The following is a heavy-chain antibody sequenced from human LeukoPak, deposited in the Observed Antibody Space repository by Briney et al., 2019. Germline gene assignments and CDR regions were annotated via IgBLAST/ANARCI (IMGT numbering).Heavy chain of an antibody. Sequence: GGSLRLSCAASGFTFDDYGMSWVRQAPGKGLEWVANIKQDGSEKYYVDSVKGRFTISRDNAKNSLYLQMNSLRAEDTAVYYCARWRAMVRGVIILGSKYYFDYWGQGTLVTVSS. CDR3: ARWRAMVRGVIILGSKYYFDY. CDR2: IKQDGSEK. V-gene: IGHV3-7*01. CDR1: GFTFDDYG. D-gene: IGHD3-10*01. J-gene: IGHJ4*02.